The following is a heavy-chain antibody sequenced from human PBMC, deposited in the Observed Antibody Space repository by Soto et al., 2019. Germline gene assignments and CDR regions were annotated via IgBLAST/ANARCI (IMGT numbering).Heavy chain of an antibody. CDR3: ARGGYYDSGRKFDP. V-gene: IGHV4-59*11. J-gene: IGHJ5*02. Sequence: SETLSLTCTVSGGAMNTHYWTWIRQPPGKGLEWIGNSHYSGSTNYNPSLKSRVTISLDTSKNQFSLNLSSVTAADRAVYYCARGGYYDSGRKFDPWGQGTLVTVSS. CDR1: GGAMNTHY. CDR2: SHYSGST. D-gene: IGHD3-22*01.